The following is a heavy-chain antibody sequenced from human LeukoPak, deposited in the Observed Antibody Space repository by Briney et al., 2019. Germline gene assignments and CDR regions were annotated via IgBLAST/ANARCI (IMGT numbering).Heavy chain of an antibody. J-gene: IGHJ4*02. D-gene: IGHD3-16*01. CDR2: IYYSGST. V-gene: IGHV4-59*01. Sequence: PSETLSLTCTVSGGSISSYYWSWIRQPPGKGLEWIGYIYYSGSTNYNPSLKSRVTISVDTSKNQFFLKLSSVTAADTAVYHCARVGAARRFVDYWGQGTLVTVSS. CDR1: GGSISSYY. CDR3: ARVGAARRFVDY.